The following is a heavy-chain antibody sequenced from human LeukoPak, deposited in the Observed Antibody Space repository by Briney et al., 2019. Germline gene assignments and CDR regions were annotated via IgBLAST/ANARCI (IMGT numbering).Heavy chain of an antibody. Sequence: SETLSLTCTVSGGSMSNYYWTWIRQPPGKGLEWIGYIYYSGSTNYNPSLKSRVTISVDTSKNQFSLKLSSVTAADTAVYYCARLWYGGTHGLDYWGQGTLVTVSS. V-gene: IGHV4-59*01. CDR2: IYYSGST. CDR3: ARLWYGGTHGLDY. D-gene: IGHD4-23*01. J-gene: IGHJ4*02. CDR1: GGSMSNYY.